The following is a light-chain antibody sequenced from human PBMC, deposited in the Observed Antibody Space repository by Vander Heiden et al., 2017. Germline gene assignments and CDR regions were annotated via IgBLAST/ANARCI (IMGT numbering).Light chain of an antibody. CDR3: QQYYAVPYT. Sequence: DIVMTQSPDSLAVSLGERATIDCRSNESVLYTSNNKNYLTWYQQKPGQPPKALIYWASTRESGVPDRFSGSGSGTDFTLTISSLQAEDVAVYYCQQYYAVPYTFGQGTKLEIK. CDR2: WAS. J-gene: IGKJ2*01. V-gene: IGKV4-1*01. CDR1: ESVLYTSNNKNY.